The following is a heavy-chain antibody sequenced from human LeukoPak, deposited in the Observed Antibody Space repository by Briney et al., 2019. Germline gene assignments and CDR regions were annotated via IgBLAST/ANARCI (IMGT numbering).Heavy chain of an antibody. CDR1: GYTFASYG. CDR3: ARDLDIVVVRGALRHYGVDV. D-gene: IGHD2-2*01. J-gene: IGHJ6*02. Sequence: ASVKVSCKASGYTFASYGISWVRQAPGQGLEWLGWISAFNGNTNYAQKFQGRVTMSTDTSMSTAYMELRSLRTDDTAVYYCARDLDIVVVRGALRHYGVDVWGQGTTVTVSS. CDR2: ISAFNGNT. V-gene: IGHV1-18*01.